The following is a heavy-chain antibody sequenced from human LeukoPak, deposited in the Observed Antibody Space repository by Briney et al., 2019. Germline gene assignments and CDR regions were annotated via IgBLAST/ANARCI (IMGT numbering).Heavy chain of an antibody. Sequence: GGSLRLSCAASGFTFSGYWMHWVRQAPGKGLVWVSRINSDGSSTTYADSGKGRFTISRDNAKNTLYLQMNSLRAEDTAVYYCARVTGGGYRPWGQGTLVTVSS. CDR3: ARVTGGGYRP. J-gene: IGHJ5*02. D-gene: IGHD3-16*01. CDR1: GFTFSGYW. V-gene: IGHV3-74*01. CDR2: INSDGSST.